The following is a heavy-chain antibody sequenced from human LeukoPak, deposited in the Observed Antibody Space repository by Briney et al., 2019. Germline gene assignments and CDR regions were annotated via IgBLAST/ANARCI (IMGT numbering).Heavy chain of an antibody. D-gene: IGHD3-22*01. Sequence: PGRSLTLSCTTSGFTFGDYTLSWVRQAPGKGLEWVGRIKSKTDGGTTDYAAPVKGRFTISRDDSKNTLYLQMNSLKTEDTAVYYCTTDELVNDYWGQGTLVTVSS. J-gene: IGHJ4*02. CDR2: IKSKTDGGTT. V-gene: IGHV3-15*01. CDR3: TTDELVNDY. CDR1: GFTFGDYT.